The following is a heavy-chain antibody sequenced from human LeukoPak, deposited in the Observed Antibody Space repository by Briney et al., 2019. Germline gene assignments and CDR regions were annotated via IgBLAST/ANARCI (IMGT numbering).Heavy chain of an antibody. Sequence: ASVKVSCKASGYTFTGYYMHWVRQAPGQGLEWMGWINPNSGGTNYAQKFQGRVTMTRDTSISTAYMELSRLRSDDTAVYYCARAEYSSSGELDCWGQGTLVTVSS. CDR1: GYTFTGYY. D-gene: IGHD6-6*01. J-gene: IGHJ4*02. CDR3: ARAEYSSSGELDC. V-gene: IGHV1-2*02. CDR2: INPNSGGT.